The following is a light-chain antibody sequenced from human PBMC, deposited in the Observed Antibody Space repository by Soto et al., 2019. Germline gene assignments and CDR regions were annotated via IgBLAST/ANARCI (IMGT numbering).Light chain of an antibody. J-gene: IGKJ1*01. CDR3: QQFGT. CDR2: DAS. V-gene: IGKV1-5*01. CDR1: QSINTW. Sequence: DIQMTQSPSTLSASVGERVTITCRASQSINTWLAWYQQKPGKAPKLLIYDASSLESGVPSRFSGSGSGTEFTFTISSLQPDDFATYYCQQFGTFGQGTKV.